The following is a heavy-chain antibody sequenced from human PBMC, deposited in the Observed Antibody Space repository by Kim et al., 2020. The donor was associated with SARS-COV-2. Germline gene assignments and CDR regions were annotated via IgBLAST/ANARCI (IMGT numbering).Heavy chain of an antibody. Sequence: SGSTNYHPSLKSRVTISVDTSKNQFSLKLSSVTAADTAVYYCARDRGAIDWGQGTLVTVSS. V-gene: IGHV4-59*01. CDR3: ARDRGAID. J-gene: IGHJ4*02. D-gene: IGHD3-16*02. CDR2: SGST.